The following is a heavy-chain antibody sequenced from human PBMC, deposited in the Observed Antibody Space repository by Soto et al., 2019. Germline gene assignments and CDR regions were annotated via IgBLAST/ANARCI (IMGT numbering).Heavy chain of an antibody. D-gene: IGHD6-13*01. J-gene: IGHJ6*02. CDR3: AKDSSLTPYYYYGMDV. CDR1: GFTFSSYG. V-gene: IGHV3-30*18. CDR2: ISYDGSNK. Sequence: XGSRRLSCAASGFTFSSYGMHWVRQAPGRGLEWVAVISYDGSNKYYADSVKGRFTISRDNSKNTLYLQMNSLRAEDAAVYYCAKDSSLTPYYYYGMDVWGQGTTVTVSS.